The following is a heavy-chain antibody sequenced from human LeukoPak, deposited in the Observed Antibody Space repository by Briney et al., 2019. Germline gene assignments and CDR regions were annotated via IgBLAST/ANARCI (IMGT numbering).Heavy chain of an antibody. V-gene: IGHV1-69*05. CDR2: IIPIFGTA. D-gene: IGHD3-3*01. CDR1: GGTFSSYA. CDR3: ARGANDFWSGILDY. J-gene: IGHJ4*02. Sequence: SVKVSCKASGGTFSSYAISWVRQAPGQGLEWMGGIIPIFGTANFAQKFQGRVTITTDESTSTAYMELSSLRSEDTAVYYCARGANDFWSGILDYWGQGTLVTVSS.